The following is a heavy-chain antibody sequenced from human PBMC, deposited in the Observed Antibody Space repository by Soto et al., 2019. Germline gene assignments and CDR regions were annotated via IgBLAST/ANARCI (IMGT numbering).Heavy chain of an antibody. CDR2: IYYSGST. J-gene: IGHJ4*02. D-gene: IGHD3-16*01. Sequence: SETLSLTCTVSGGSIRSGSHYWSWIRQHPGKGLEWIGYIYYSGSTYYNPSLKSRITISISTSKNQFSLKLTSVTAADTAVYYCAREGGDGTDYRGPGTLHTVST. V-gene: IGHV4-31*03. CDR1: GGSIRSGSHY. CDR3: AREGGDGTDY.